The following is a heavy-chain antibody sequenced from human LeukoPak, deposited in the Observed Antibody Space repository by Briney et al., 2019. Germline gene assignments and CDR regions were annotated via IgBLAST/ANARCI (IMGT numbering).Heavy chain of an antibody. J-gene: IGHJ6*03. CDR3: ARPGSCGYYHHYYYYMDV. V-gene: IGHV1-18*01. D-gene: IGHD3-22*01. Sequence: ASVKVSCKASGYTFTSYGISWVRQAPGQGLEWMGWMRAYNGNTNYAQKLQGRVTMTTDTSTSTAYMELRSLRSDDTAVYYCARPGSCGYYHHYYYYMDVWGKGTTVTVSS. CDR1: GYTFTSYG. CDR2: MRAYNGNT.